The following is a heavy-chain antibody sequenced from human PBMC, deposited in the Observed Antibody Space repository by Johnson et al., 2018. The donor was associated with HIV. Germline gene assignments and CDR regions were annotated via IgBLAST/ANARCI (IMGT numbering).Heavy chain of an antibody. CDR1: GFTFDDYA. J-gene: IGHJ3*02. Sequence: VQLVESGGGLVQPGRSLRLSCAASGFTFDDYAMHWVRQGPGKGLEWVSGISWNSGNIGYADSVKGRFTISRDNAKNSLYLQMNSLRAEDTALYYCARGRDYYDSSGGQDAFDIWGQGTMVTVSS. D-gene: IGHD3-22*01. V-gene: IGHV3-9*01. CDR2: ISWNSGNI. CDR3: ARGRDYYDSSGGQDAFDI.